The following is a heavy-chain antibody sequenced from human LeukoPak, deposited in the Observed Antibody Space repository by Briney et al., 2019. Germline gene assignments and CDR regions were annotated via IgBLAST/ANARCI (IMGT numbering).Heavy chain of an antibody. Sequence: TGGSLRLSCAASGFTFSSYSMNWVRQAPGKGLEWVSGISGGGTRTYHADSVKGRFTISRDNSKNTVYLEINSLRADDTAVYYCGTEIGDSPNYWGQGTLVTVSS. J-gene: IGHJ4*02. CDR1: GFTFSSYS. CDR3: GTEIGDSPNY. CDR2: ISGGGTRT. V-gene: IGHV3-23*01. D-gene: IGHD2-21*01.